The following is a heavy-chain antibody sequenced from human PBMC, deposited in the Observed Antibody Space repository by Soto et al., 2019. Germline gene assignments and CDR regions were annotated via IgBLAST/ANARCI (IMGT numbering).Heavy chain of an antibody. Sequence: GESLKISCKAFGYSFTNYWIGWVRQMPGKGLEWMGVIYPDDSDTRYSPSFQGQVTISADKSISTAYLQWSSLKVSDTAMYYCARHEPPLLKDQFDTRGFCTPQYYLDFWGQGTLVTVSS. J-gene: IGHJ4*02. V-gene: IGHV5-51*01. CDR2: IYPDDSDT. CDR1: GYSFTNYW. D-gene: IGHD3-22*01. CDR3: ARHEPPLLKDQFDTRGFCTPQYYLDF.